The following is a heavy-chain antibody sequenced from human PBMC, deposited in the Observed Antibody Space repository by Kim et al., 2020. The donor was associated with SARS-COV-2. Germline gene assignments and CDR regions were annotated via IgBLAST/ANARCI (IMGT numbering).Heavy chain of an antibody. D-gene: IGHD3-22*01. V-gene: IGHV1-18*01. J-gene: IGHJ3*02. CDR3: ARGHYYDSSGYYEGLDAFDI. CDR1: GYTFTSYG. Sequence: ASVKVSCKASGYTFTSYGISWVRQAPGQVLEWMGWISAYNGNTNYAQKLQGRVTMTTDTSTSTAYMELRSLRSDDTAVYYCARGHYYDSSGYYEGLDAFDIWGQGTMVTVSS. CDR2: ISAYNGNT.